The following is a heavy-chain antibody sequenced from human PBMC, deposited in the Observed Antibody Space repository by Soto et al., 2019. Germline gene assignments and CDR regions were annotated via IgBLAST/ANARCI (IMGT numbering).Heavy chain of an antibody. V-gene: IGHV3-30-3*01. J-gene: IGHJ6*01. CDR1: GFTFSSYA. CDR3: AREGDRQNCGGDCYTYGMDV. D-gene: IGHD2-21*02. Sequence: QVQLVESGGGVVQPGRSLRLSCAASGFTFSSYAMHWVRQAPGKGLEWVAVISYDGSNKYYADSVKGRFTISRDNSKNTLYLQMNSLRAEDTAVYYCAREGDRQNCGGDCYTYGMDVW. CDR2: ISYDGSNK.